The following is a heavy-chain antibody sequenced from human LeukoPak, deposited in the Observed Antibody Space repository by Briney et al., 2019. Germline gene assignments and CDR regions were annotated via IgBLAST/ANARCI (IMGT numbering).Heavy chain of an antibody. CDR2: INPSGGST. CDR1: GYTFTSYY. CDR3: ARDLGGTGTSRSFDY. D-gene: IGHD1-1*01. J-gene: IGHJ4*02. V-gene: IGHV1-46*01. Sequence: ASVNVSCKASGYTFTSYYMHWVRQAPGQGLEWMGIINPSGGSTSYAQKFQGRVTMTRDTSTSTVYMELSSLRSEDTAVYYCARDLGGTGTSRSFDYWGQGTLVTVSS.